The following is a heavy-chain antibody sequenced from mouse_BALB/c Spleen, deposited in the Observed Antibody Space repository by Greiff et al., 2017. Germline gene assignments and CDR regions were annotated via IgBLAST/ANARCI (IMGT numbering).Heavy chain of an antibody. J-gene: IGHJ4*01. CDR1: GFTFSSYA. CDR3: AREELLPYYAMDY. CDR2: ISSGGST. D-gene: IGHD2-12*01. Sequence: DVMLVESGGGLVKPGGSLKLSCAASGFTFSSYAMSWVRQTPEKRLEWVASISSGGSTYYPDSVKGRFTISRDNARNILYLQMSSLRSEDTAMYYCAREELLPYYAMDYWGQGTSVTVSS. V-gene: IGHV5-6-5*01.